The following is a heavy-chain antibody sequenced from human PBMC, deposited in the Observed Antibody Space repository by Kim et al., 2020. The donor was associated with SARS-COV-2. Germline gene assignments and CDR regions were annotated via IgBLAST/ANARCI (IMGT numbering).Heavy chain of an antibody. V-gene: IGHV3-23*03. CDR2: IYSGVSST. J-gene: IGHJ4*02. Sequence: GGSLRLSCAASGFTFSSYAMSWVRQAPGKGLEWVSVIYSGVSSTYYADSVKGRFTISRDNSKNTLYLQMNSLRAEDTAVYYCAAIGMVRGVIDYFDYWGQGTLVTVSS. CDR3: AAIGMVRGVIDYFDY. D-gene: IGHD3-10*01. CDR1: GFTFSSYA.